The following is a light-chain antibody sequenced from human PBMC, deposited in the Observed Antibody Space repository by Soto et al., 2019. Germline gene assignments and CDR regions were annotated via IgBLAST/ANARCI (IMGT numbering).Light chain of an antibody. J-gene: IGKJ2*01. CDR2: GAS. CDR1: QSVSSTY. V-gene: IGKV3-20*01. Sequence: EIVLTQSPGTLSLSPGERATLSCRASQSVSSTYLAWYQQKPGQAPRLLMYGASNRATGIPDRFSGSGSGTDFDLTINRLEPEDFAVYFCQQYGRSPPFTFGQGTKVEIK. CDR3: QQYGRSPPFT.